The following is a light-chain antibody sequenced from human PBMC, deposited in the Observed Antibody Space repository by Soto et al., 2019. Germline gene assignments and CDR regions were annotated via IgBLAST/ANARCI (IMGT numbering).Light chain of an antibody. CDR2: EVS. J-gene: IGLJ3*02. V-gene: IGLV2-14*01. CDR3: SSNTTGSTLEV. CDR1: SSDVGDFNY. Sequence: QSALTQPASVSGSPGQSITISCTATSSDVGDFNYVSWYQHHPVKAPKLIIFEVSHRPSGVSNRFSGSKSGNTASLTISGLQAEDEADYYCSSNTTGSTLEVFGGGTKLTVL.